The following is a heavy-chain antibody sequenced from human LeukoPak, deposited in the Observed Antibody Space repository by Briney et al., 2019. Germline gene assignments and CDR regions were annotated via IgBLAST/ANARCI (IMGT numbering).Heavy chain of an antibody. J-gene: IGHJ5*02. CDR2: ISSSSDYI. CDR3: ARGATTTRFGRFDP. V-gene: IGHV3-21*01. Sequence: PGGSLRLSCAASEFTFSSYAMNWVRQAPGKGLEWVSSISSSSDYIYHADSVKGRFTISRDNPKKSLYLQMNSLRAEDTAVYYCARGATTTRFGRFDPWGQGTLVIVSS. CDR1: EFTFSSYA. D-gene: IGHD4-17*01.